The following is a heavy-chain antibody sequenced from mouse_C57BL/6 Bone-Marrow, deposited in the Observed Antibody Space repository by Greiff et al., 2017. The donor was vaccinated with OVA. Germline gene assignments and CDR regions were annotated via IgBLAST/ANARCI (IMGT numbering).Heavy chain of an antibody. V-gene: IGHV1-69*01. Sequence: VQLQQPGAELVMPGASVKLSCKASGYTFTSYWMHWVKQRPGQGLEWIGEIDPSDSYTNYNQKFKGKSTLTVDKSSSTAYMQLSSRTSEDSAVYYCARGDTTAYFDYWGQGTTLTVSS. CDR1: GYTFTSYW. J-gene: IGHJ2*01. CDR3: ARGDTTAYFDY. D-gene: IGHD1-2*01. CDR2: IDPSDSYT.